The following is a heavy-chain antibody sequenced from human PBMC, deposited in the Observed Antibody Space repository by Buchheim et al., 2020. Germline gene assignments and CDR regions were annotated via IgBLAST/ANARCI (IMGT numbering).Heavy chain of an antibody. CDR3: AKDQRYYDSSGQFDY. CDR1: GFTFSSYG. V-gene: IGHV3-30*18. J-gene: IGHJ4*02. Sequence: QVQLVESGGGVVQPGRSLRLSCAASGFTFSSYGMHWVRQAPGKGLEWVAVISYDGSNKYYADSVTGRFTISRDNSKNTLYLQMNSLRAEDTAVYYCAKDQRYYDSSGQFDYWGQGTL. CDR2: ISYDGSNK. D-gene: IGHD3-22*01.